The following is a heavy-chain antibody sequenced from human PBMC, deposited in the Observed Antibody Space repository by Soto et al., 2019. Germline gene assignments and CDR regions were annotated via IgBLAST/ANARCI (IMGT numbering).Heavy chain of an antibody. CDR1: GYTFTSYG. Sequence: QVPLVQSGAEVKKPGASVKVSCKASGYTFTSYGISWVRQAPGQGLEWMGWISAYNGNTNYAQKLQGRVTMTTDTPTGTAYMGLRTLRSADPAVYYCGGVLSFPDYGDPLDSWGQGPLVTVSS. CDR2: ISAYNGNT. J-gene: IGHJ5*01. CDR3: GGVLSFPDYGDPLDS. V-gene: IGHV1-18*01. D-gene: IGHD4-17*01.